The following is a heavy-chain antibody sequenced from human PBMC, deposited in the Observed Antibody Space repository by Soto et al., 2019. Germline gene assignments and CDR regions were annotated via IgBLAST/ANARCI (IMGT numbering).Heavy chain of an antibody. D-gene: IGHD6-19*01. CDR2: ISYDGSNK. V-gene: IGHV3-30-3*01. CDR1: GFTFSSYA. CDR3: ARDRQWLVRRYYYGMDV. Sequence: GGSLRLSCAASGFTFSSYAMHWVRQAPGKGLEWVAVISYDGSNKYYADSVKGRFTISRDNSKNTLYLQMNSPRAEDTAVYYCARDRQWLVRRYYYGMDVWGQGTTVTVSS. J-gene: IGHJ6*02.